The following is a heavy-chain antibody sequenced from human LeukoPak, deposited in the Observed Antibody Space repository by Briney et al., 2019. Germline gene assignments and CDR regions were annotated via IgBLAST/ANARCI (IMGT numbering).Heavy chain of an antibody. CDR3: AKDWAIGSTPLYYFDY. CDR2: ISGSGGST. Sequence: GGSLRLSCAASGFTFSSYAMSWVRQAPGKGLEWVSAISGSGGSTYYADSVKGRFTISGDNSKNTLYLQMNSLRAEDTAVYYCAKDWAIGSTPLYYFDYWGQGTLVTVSS. D-gene: IGHD2-2*01. J-gene: IGHJ4*02. V-gene: IGHV3-23*01. CDR1: GFTFSSYA.